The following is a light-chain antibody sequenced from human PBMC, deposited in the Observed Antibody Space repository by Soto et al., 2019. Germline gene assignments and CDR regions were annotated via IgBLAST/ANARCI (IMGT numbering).Light chain of an antibody. CDR3: QQYGSSPPYI. CDR2: GAS. J-gene: IGKJ2*01. V-gene: IGKV3-20*01. CDR1: QSVSSSY. Sequence: EIVLTQSPGTLSLSPGERATLSCRASQSVSSSYLAWYQQKPAQAPRLLIYGASSRATGIPDRFSGSGSGTDFTLTISRLEPEDFAVYYCQQYGSSPPYIFGQGTKLEIK.